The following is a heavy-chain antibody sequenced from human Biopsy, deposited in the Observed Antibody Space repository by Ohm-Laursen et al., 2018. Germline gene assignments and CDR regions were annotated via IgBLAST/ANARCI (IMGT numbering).Heavy chain of an antibody. Sequence: SVKVSCKAPGGTFSNYGVNWVRQAPGQGLEWLGGNIPILGTGNYAQKFQDRVTVAADTSTSTATMELRSLQSDDTAVYYCATKLTGYFHRWGQGTLVIVSS. V-gene: IGHV1-69*06. J-gene: IGHJ1*01. CDR2: NIPILGTG. CDR3: ATKLTGYFHR. D-gene: IGHD3-9*01. CDR1: GGTFSNYG.